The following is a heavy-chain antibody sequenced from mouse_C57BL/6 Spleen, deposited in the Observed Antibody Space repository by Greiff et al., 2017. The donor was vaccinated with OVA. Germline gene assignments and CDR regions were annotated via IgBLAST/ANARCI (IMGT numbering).Heavy chain of an antibody. CDR2: ISNGGGST. D-gene: IGHD4-1*01. J-gene: IGHJ2*01. CDR1: GFTFSDYY. CDR3: ARHTGRGYFDY. V-gene: IGHV5-12*01. Sequence: EVKVVESGGGLVQPGGSLKLSCAASGFTFSDYYMYWVRQTPEKRLEWVAYISNGGGSTYYPDTVKGRFTISRDNAKNTLYLQMSRLKSEDTAMYYCARHTGRGYFDYWGQGTTLTVSS.